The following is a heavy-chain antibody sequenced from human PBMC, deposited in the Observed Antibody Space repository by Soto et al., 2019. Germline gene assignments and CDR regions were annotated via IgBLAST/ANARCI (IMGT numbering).Heavy chain of an antibody. D-gene: IGHD2-8*01. CDR2: ISSSGSTI. Sequence: GGSLRLSCAASGFTFSDYYMSWIRQAPGKGLEWVLYISSSGSTIYYADSVKGRFTISRDNAKNSLYLQMNSLRAEDTAVYYCARMPPTLYLDVWGQGTTVTVSS. CDR3: ARMPPTLYLDV. J-gene: IGHJ6*02. V-gene: IGHV3-11*01. CDR1: GFTFSDYY.